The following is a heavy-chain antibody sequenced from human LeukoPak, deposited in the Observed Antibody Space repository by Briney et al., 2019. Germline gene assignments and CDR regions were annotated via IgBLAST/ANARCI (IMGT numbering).Heavy chain of an antibody. Sequence: PSQTLSLTCTVSGASISSGSYFWSWVRQPAGKALEWIGRFHTSGGTNYNPSLESRVTISVDTPKNQFSLKLTSVTAADTAVYYCASTVFGVTYNWFDPWGQGTLVTVSS. V-gene: IGHV4-61*02. D-gene: IGHD3-3*01. CDR3: ASTVFGVTYNWFDP. J-gene: IGHJ5*02. CDR2: FHTSGGT. CDR1: GASISSGSYF.